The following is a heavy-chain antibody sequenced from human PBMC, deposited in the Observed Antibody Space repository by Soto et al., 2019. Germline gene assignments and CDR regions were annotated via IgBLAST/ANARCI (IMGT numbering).Heavy chain of an antibody. V-gene: IGHV1-69*06. Sequence: QVQLVQSGAEVKKPGSSVKVSCKASGGTFSSYAISWVRQAPGQGLEWMGGIIPIFGTANYAQHYPGRVTITADKSTSTAYMELSSLRYEDTAVYYCASSRGGYCSSTSCYPGNWFDPWGQGTLVTVSS. J-gene: IGHJ5*02. CDR3: ASSRGGYCSSTSCYPGNWFDP. D-gene: IGHD2-2*01. CDR1: GGTFSSYA. CDR2: IIPIFGTA.